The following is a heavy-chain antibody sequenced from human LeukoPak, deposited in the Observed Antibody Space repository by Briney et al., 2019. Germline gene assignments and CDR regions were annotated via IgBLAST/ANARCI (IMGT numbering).Heavy chain of an antibody. CDR1: GFTFSNYG. CDR2: MWYDGSNK. CDR3: ARDLGVVVPGARGFDY. D-gene: IGHD2-2*01. V-gene: IGHV3-33*01. Sequence: GGSLRLSCAASGFTFSNYGMHWVRQAPGKGLEWVAVMWYDGSNKYYADSVKGRFTISRDNSKNTLYLQMNSLRVEDTAVYYCARDLGVVVPGARGFDYWGQGTLVTVSS. J-gene: IGHJ4*02.